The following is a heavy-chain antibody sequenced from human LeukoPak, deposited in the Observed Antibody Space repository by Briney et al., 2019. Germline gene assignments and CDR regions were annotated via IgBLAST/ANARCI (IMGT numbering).Heavy chain of an antibody. J-gene: IGHJ5*02. CDR1: GFTFSDYY. CDR2: ISSSGSTI. D-gene: IGHD6-19*01. V-gene: IGHV3-11*01. Sequence: GGSLRLSCAASGFTFSDYYMSWIRQAPGKGLEWISYISSSGSTIYYADSVKGRFTISRDNAKNSLYLQMNSLRAEDTAVYYCAKGAAVPGDNWFDPWGQGTLVTVSS. CDR3: AKGAAVPGDNWFDP.